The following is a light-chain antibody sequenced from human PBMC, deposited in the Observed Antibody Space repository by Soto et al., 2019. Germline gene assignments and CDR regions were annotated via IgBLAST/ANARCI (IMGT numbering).Light chain of an antibody. V-gene: IGKV3-15*01. CDR3: QQYNNWPPT. Sequence: ETAMTQSPATLSVSPGERATLSCRASQSVSSNLAWYQQKPGQAPRLLIYGASTRATGIPARFSGSGSGTEFTLTISSLQSEDFAVYYCQQYNNWPPTFGQGTKVEIK. CDR2: GAS. CDR1: QSVSSN. J-gene: IGKJ1*01.